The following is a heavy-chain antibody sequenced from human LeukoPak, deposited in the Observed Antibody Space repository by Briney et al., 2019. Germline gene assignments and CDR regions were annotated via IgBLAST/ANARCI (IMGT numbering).Heavy chain of an antibody. Sequence: SETLSLTCTVSGGSISTYYWSWIRQPPGKGLEWIGYIYDGGSTNYNPSLESRVTISVDTSKNQFSLKLSSVTAADTAVYYCARHADTMVRGVRGYGMDVWGQGTTVTVSS. V-gene: IGHV4-59*08. CDR1: GGSISTYY. D-gene: IGHD3-10*01. J-gene: IGHJ6*02. CDR3: ARHADTMVRGVRGYGMDV. CDR2: IYDGGST.